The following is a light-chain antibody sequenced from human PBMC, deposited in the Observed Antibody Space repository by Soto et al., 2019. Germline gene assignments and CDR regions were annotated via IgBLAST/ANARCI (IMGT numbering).Light chain of an antibody. CDR3: QQSETFPAT. CDR1: QGIRSW. CDR2: AAS. V-gene: IGKV1D-12*01. J-gene: IGKJ4*01. Sequence: DIQMTQSPSSVSASVGDRVTITCRASQGIRSWLAWYQQRPGKAPKLLISAASSLQSAVPSRFSGSGSGTDFTLTISSLQPDDFATYYCQQSETFPATVGGGTKVEIK.